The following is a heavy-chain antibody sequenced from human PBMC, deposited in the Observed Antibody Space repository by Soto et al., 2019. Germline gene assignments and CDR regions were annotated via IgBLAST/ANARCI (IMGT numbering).Heavy chain of an antibody. J-gene: IGHJ5*02. CDR1: GGSISSYY. CDR3: ARQGPASILNTWFDP. V-gene: IGHV4-59*01. CDR2: IYYSGST. D-gene: IGHD2-2*01. Sequence: QVQLQESGPGLVKPSETLSLTCTVSGGSISSYYWSWIRQPPGKGLEWIGYIYYSGSTNYNPSLKSSAAISLDTSKNQFSLKLSSVTDADTAVYYCARQGPASILNTWFDPWGQGTLVTVSS.